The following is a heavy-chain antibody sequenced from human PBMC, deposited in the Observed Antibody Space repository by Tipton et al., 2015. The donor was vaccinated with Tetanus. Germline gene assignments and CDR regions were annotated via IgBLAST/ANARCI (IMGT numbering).Heavy chain of an antibody. CDR3: ARGGGSYDY. CDR1: GGSFSGYY. V-gene: IGHV4-34*01. D-gene: IGHD1-26*01. J-gene: IGHJ4*02. Sequence: TLSLTCAVYGGSFSGYYWSWIRQPPGKGLEWIGEINHSGSTNYNPSLKSRVTISVDTSKNQFSLKLSPVTAADTAVYYCARGGGSYDYWGQGTLVTVSS. CDR2: INHSGST.